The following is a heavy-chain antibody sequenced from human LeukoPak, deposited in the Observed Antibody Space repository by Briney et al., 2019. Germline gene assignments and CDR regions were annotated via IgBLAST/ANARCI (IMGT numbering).Heavy chain of an antibody. CDR1: GGSISSHY. J-gene: IGHJ5*02. CDR2: IYYSGST. V-gene: IGHV4-59*11. D-gene: IGHD3-16*02. CDR3: ARVLKGVLGWFDP. Sequence: PSETLSLTCTVSGGSISSHYWSWIRQPPGKGLEWIGYIYYSGSTNYNPSLKSRVTISVDTSKNQFSLKLSSVTAADTAVCYCARVLKGVLGWFDPWGQGTLVTVSS.